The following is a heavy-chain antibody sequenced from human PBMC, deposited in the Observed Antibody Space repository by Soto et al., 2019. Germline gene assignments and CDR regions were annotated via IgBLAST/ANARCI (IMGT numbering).Heavy chain of an antibody. CDR2: ISSSSSYI. Sequence: GGSLRLSCAASGFTFSSYSMNCVRQAPGKGLEWVSSISSSSSYIYYADSVKGRFTISRDNAKNSLYLQMNSLRAEDTAVYYCAIWPVCSGGSCYPFDYWGQGTLVTVSS. CDR3: AIWPVCSGGSCYPFDY. V-gene: IGHV3-21*01. CDR1: GFTFSSYS. D-gene: IGHD2-15*01. J-gene: IGHJ4*02.